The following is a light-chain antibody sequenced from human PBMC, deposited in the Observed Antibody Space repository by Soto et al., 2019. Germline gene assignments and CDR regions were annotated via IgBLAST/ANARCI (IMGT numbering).Light chain of an antibody. V-gene: IGKV3-15*01. CDR1: QSVSSN. CDR2: GAS. CDR3: QQYKKGTT. J-gene: IGKJ1*01. Sequence: EIVMTQSPATLSVSPGERATLSCRASQSVSSNLAWYQQKPGQAPRLLIYGASTRATGIPARFSGSGSGTEFTLTISSLQSEDFAVYYCQQYKKGTTFGQGTKVDIK.